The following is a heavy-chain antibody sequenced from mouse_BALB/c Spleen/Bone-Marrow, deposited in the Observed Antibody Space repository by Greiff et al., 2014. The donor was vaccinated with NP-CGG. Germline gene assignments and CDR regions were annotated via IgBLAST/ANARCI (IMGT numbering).Heavy chain of an antibody. V-gene: IGHV2-9*02. J-gene: IGHJ2*01. CDR2: IWAGGST. CDR1: GFSLTSYG. D-gene: IGHD1-2*01. CDR3: ARYYYGFLDY. Sequence: VKLEESGPGLVAPSQTLSITCTVSGFSLTSYGVHWVRQSPGKGLEWLGAIWAGGSTNYNSALMSRLSISKDNSKSQVFLKMNSLQTDDTAMYYCARYYYGFLDYWGQGTTLTVSS.